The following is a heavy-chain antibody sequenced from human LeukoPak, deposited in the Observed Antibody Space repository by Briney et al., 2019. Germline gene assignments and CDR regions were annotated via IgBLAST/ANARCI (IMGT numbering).Heavy chain of an antibody. V-gene: IGHV3-48*03. CDR2: ISGSGSPI. D-gene: IGHD5-18*01. CDR1: GFTFSNYE. J-gene: IGHJ4*02. CDR3: ARVRSGYSHENYFDY. Sequence: PGGSLRLSCAASGFTFSNYEMNWVRQAPGKGLEWVSYISGSGSPIYYADSVKGRFTISRDNAKDSLYLQMNSLRAEDTAVYYCARVRSGYSHENYFDYWGRGTLVTVSS.